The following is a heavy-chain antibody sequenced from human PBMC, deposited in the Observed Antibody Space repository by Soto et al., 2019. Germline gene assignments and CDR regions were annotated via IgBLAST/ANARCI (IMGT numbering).Heavy chain of an antibody. Sequence: GASVKVSCKASGYTFTSFGISWVRQAPGQGLEWMGWISAYNGNTNYAQNLQGRVTMTTDTSTSTAYMELRSLRSDDTAVYYCARANSRLYFAYGGQGALATVSS. CDR3: ARANSRLYFAY. V-gene: IGHV1-18*01. CDR2: ISAYNGNT. D-gene: IGHD1-26*01. CDR1: GYTFTSFG. J-gene: IGHJ4*02.